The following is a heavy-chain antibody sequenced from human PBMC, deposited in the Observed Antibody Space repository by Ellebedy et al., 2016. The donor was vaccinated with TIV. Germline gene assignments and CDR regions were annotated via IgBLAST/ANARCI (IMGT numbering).Heavy chain of an antibody. CDR1: GGSISSGDYY. Sequence: SETLSLXXTVSGGSISSGDYYWSWIRQPAGKGLEWIGRIFGGGDTYYKPSLRGRVTMSVDTSNNQFSLMLSSMTAADTAVYYCARDSYYYDEIGSYNTDSWGPGILVTVS. V-gene: IGHV4-61*02. D-gene: IGHD3-22*01. J-gene: IGHJ4*02. CDR3: ARDSYYYDEIGSYNTDS. CDR2: IFGGGDT.